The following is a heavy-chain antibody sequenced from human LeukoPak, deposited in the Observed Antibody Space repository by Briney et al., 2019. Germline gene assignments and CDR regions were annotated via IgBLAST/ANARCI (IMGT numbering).Heavy chain of an antibody. CDR3: ARDRAVDAGGIDF. D-gene: IGHD5-18*01. Sequence: PSQTLSLTYTVSGDSISSGDFYWSWVRQPPGKGLEWIAYIHHSGSAFYSRSLKRRVTISVDSSKNQFSLRLTSVTAADTAVYFCARDRAVDAGGIDFWGQGTLVTVSP. J-gene: IGHJ4*02. CDR2: IHHSGSA. V-gene: IGHV4-30-4*01. CDR1: GDSISSGDFY.